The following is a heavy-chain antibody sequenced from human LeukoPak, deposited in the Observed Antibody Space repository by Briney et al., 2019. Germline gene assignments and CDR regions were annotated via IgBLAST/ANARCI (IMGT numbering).Heavy chain of an antibody. CDR2: ISSSSSYI. V-gene: IGHV3-21*01. Sequence: PGGSLRLSCAASGFTFSSYSMNWVRQAPGKGLEWVSSISSSSSYIYYADSVKGRFTISRDNAKNSLYLQMNSLRAEDTAVYYCAREGYYDSSGYYYWVRYGFDYWGQGTLVTVSS. D-gene: IGHD3-22*01. CDR1: GFTFSSYS. J-gene: IGHJ4*02. CDR3: AREGYYDSSGYYYWVRYGFDY.